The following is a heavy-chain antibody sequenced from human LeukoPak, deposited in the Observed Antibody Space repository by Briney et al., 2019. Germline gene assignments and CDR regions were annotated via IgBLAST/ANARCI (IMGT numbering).Heavy chain of an antibody. J-gene: IGHJ4*02. CDR3: ARDAYQTYYYGSGSYR. CDR1: GFTVSSNY. CDR2: IYSGGST. V-gene: IGHV3-66*01. D-gene: IGHD3-10*01. Sequence: PGGSLRLSCAASGFTVSSNYMSWVRQAPGKGLEWVSVIYSGGSTYYADSVKGRFTISRDNSKNTLYLQMNSLRAEDTAVYYCARDAYQTYYYGSGSYRWGQGTLVTVSS.